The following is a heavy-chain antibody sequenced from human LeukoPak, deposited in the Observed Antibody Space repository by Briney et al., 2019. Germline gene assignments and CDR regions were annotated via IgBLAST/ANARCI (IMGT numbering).Heavy chain of an antibody. V-gene: IGHV4-39*01. Sequence: KSSETLSLTCTVSGGSISSSSYYWGWIRQPPGKGLEWIGSIYYSGSTYYNPSLKSRVTISVDTSKNQFSLKLSSVTAADTAVYYCARRVVAARPSDYWGQGTLVTVSS. J-gene: IGHJ4*02. D-gene: IGHD6-6*01. CDR1: GGSISSSSYY. CDR3: ARRVVAARPSDY. CDR2: IYYSGST.